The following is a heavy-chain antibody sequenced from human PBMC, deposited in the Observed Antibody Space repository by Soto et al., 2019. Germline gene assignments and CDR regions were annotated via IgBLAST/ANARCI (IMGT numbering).Heavy chain of an antibody. J-gene: IGHJ4*02. D-gene: IGHD6-19*01. CDR2: ISYDGSNK. Sequence: QVQLVESGGGVVQPGRSLRLSCAASGFTFSSYGMHWVRQAPGKGLEWVAVISYDGSNKYYADSVKGRFTISRDNSKNTLYLQMNSLRAEDTAVYYCAKEDLLGVGGPRSIAVAGNDYWGQGTLVTVSS. V-gene: IGHV3-30*18. CDR1: GFTFSSYG. CDR3: AKEDLLGVGGPRSIAVAGNDY.